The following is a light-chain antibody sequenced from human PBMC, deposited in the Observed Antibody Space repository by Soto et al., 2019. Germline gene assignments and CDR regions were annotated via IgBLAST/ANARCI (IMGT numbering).Light chain of an antibody. Sequence: DIQMTQSPSTLSASVGDRVTLTCRASQSISSWLAWYQQKPGKAPKLLIYDASSMESGVPSRFSGSGSGTEFTLTISSLHPEDFATYYCQQYNSYSRTFGQGTKSAIK. V-gene: IGKV1-5*01. CDR1: QSISSW. CDR3: QQYNSYSRT. CDR2: DAS. J-gene: IGKJ1*01.